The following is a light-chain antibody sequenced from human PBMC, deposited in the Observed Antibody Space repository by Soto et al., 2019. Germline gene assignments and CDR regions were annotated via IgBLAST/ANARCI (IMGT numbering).Light chain of an antibody. V-gene: IGLV2-11*01. CDR3: FSYTASDMWV. Sequence: QSALTQPRSVSGSPGQPVTISCTGTNSDVGAYTFVSWYQQLPGKAPKLIISAVSYRPSGVPDRFSGSKSGNTASLTISGLQAEDEADYYCFSYTASDMWVFGGGTKVTVL. CDR2: AVS. J-gene: IGLJ3*02. CDR1: NSDVGAYTF.